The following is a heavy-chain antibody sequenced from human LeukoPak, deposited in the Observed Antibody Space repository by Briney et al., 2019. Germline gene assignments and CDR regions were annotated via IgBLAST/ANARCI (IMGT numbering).Heavy chain of an antibody. CDR1: GGSISSYY. Sequence: SETLSLTCTVPGGSISSYYWSLIRQPLGKRLEWIGRIYISGTTNYNSSLKSRLTMSLDTSKNQLSLKLSSVTAADTAVYYCARDEAGSGYIDYWGQGTLVTVSS. CDR3: ARDEAGSGYIDY. J-gene: IGHJ4*01. V-gene: IGHV4-4*07. CDR2: IYISGTT. D-gene: IGHD3-22*01.